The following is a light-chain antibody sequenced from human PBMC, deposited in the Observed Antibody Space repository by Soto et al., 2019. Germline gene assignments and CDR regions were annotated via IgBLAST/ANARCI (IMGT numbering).Light chain of an antibody. CDR2: DAS. CDR3: LQSCDWRT. V-gene: IGKV3-11*01. Sequence: IVLTQSPVSLSLSPGERATLSCRASESIGRSLAWYQQRPGQAPRLLIYDASNRATGIPARFSGSGSGTAFTLTISRLEPDGFAVYYCLQSCDWRTFGRGIKVEIK. CDR1: ESIGRS. J-gene: IGKJ1*01.